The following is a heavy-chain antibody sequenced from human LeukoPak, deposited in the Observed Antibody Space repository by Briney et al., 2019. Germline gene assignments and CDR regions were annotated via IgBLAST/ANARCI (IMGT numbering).Heavy chain of an antibody. D-gene: IGHD6-13*01. V-gene: IGHV3-30-3*01. CDR3: VRDHGSNSWWYFDS. CDR2: ISYDGSDK. J-gene: IGHJ4*02. CDR1: GFTFSNFA. Sequence: GRSLRLSCSASGFTFSNFAMHWVRQAPGKGLEWVAVISYDGSDKYYADSVKGRFTSSRDNSNNTLYLQMNSLRAEDTAVYYCVRDHGSNSWWYFDSWGQGTLVTASS.